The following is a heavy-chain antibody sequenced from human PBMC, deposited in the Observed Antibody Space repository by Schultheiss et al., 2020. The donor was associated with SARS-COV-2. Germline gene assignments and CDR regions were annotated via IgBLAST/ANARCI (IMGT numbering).Heavy chain of an antibody. CDR2: IKEDGSKE. D-gene: IGHD2-2*01. CDR1: GFTFGNTW. CDR3: ARGFVPAAPIGFDP. J-gene: IGHJ5*02. V-gene: IGHV3-7*01. Sequence: GGSLRLSCVASGFTFGNTWMSWVRQAPGKGLEWVANIKEDGSKETYVDSVKGRFTISRDNAKNSLYLQMNSLRAEDTAVYYCARGFVPAAPIGFDPWGQGTLVTVSS.